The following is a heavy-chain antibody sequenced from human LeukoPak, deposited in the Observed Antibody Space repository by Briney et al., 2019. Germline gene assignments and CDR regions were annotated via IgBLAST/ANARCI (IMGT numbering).Heavy chain of an antibody. D-gene: IGHD6-19*01. CDR3: ARSQSAYSSGWYGVYYYYGMDV. J-gene: IGHJ6*02. V-gene: IGHV3-23*01. Sequence: GGSLRLSCAASGFTFSSYAMSWVRQAPGKGLEWVSAISGSGGSTYYADSVKGRFTISRDNSKNTLYLQMNSLRAEDTAVYYCARSQSAYSSGWYGVYYYYGMDVWGQGTTVTVSS. CDR2: ISGSGGST. CDR1: GFTFSSYA.